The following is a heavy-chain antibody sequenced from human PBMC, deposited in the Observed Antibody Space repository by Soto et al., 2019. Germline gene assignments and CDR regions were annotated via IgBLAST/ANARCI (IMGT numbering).Heavy chain of an antibody. Sequence: QPGGSLRLSCAASGFTFSNSDMNWVRQAPGKGLEWVSGVSWNGSRTHYADSVKGRFIISRDNSRNFLYQQMNSLRPEDMAVYYCVGKPLIVVVPAAIRHYYYGMDVWGQGTTVTVSS. J-gene: IGHJ6*02. CDR2: VSWNGSRT. CDR1: GFTFSNSD. D-gene: IGHD2-2*02. CDR3: VGKPLIVVVPAAIRHYYYGMDV. V-gene: IGHV3-35*01.